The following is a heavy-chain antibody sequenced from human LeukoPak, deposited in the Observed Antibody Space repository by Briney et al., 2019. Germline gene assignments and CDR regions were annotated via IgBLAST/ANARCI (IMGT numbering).Heavy chain of an antibody. J-gene: IGHJ4*02. Sequence: PEGSLRLSCAASGFTFSSYAMSWVRQAPGKGLEWVSGISGSGGSTYYADSVKGRFTISRDNSKNTLYLQMNSLRAEDTAVYYCAKSKGRTTVTALDYWGQGTLVTVSS. CDR3: AKSKGRTTVTALDY. D-gene: IGHD4-11*01. CDR1: GFTFSSYA. V-gene: IGHV3-23*01. CDR2: ISGSGGST.